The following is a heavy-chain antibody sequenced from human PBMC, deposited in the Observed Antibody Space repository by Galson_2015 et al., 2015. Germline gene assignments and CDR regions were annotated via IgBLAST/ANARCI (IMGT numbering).Heavy chain of an antibody. J-gene: IGHJ4*02. V-gene: IGHV3-15*01. CDR1: GFTFSNAW. CDR2: IKSETDGGTT. D-gene: IGHD4-17*01. Sequence: SLRLSCAASGFTFSNAWMSWVRQAPGKGLEWVGLIKSETDGGTTDYAAPVKGRFTISRDDSKNKLYLQMNSLKTEDTAVYYCTTGGDYGRYWGQGTLVTVSS. CDR3: TTGGDYGRY.